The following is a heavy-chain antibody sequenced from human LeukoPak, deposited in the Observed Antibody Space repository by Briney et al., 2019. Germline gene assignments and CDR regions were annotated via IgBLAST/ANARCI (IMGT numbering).Heavy chain of an antibody. CDR3: ARGAGYNYPYYFDY. CDR1: GFTVSSNY. V-gene: IGHV3-53*01. J-gene: IGHJ4*02. Sequence: PGGSLRFSCAASGFTVSSNYMSWVRQAPGKGLEWVSVIYGGGNIYYADSVKVRFTISRDNSKNTLYLQMNSLRAEHTAVYYCARGAGYNYPYYFDYWGQGTLVTVSS. D-gene: IGHD5-24*01. CDR2: IYGGGNI.